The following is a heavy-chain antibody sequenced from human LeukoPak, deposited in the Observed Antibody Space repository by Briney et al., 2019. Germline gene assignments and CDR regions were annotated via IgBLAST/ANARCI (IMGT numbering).Heavy chain of an antibody. Sequence: SQTLSLTCTVSGGSVSSGGYYWSWIRQHPGKGLEWIGYIYYSGSTYYNPSLKSRVTISVDTSKNQFSLKLSSVTAADTAVYYCARNRPTYGDYPVSDYWGQGTLVAVSS. J-gene: IGHJ4*02. CDR2: IYYSGST. CDR3: ARNRPTYGDYPVSDY. D-gene: IGHD4-17*01. CDR1: GGSVSSGGYY. V-gene: IGHV4-31*03.